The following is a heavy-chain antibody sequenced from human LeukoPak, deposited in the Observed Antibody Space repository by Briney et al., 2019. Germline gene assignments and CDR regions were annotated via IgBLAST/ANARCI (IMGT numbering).Heavy chain of an antibody. V-gene: IGHV3-30*04. CDR3: ASQGGVVVATAFSPQFYGMDV. J-gene: IGHJ6*02. CDR2: ISYDGSNK. D-gene: IGHD2-15*01. Sequence: GRSLRLSCAASGFTFSSYAMHWVRQAPGKGLEWVAVISYDGSNKYYADSVKGRFTISRDNSKNTLYLQMNSLRAEDTAVYYCASQGGVVVATAFSPQFYGMDVWGQGTTVTVSS. CDR1: GFTFSSYA.